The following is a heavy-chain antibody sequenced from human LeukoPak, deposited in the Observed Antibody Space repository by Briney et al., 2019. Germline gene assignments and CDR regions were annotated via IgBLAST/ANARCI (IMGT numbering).Heavy chain of an antibody. CDR1: GDSINYYY. Sequence: SETLSLTCTVSGDSINYYYWSWIRQSPGKGLEWIGYVYYNGSAKYNPSLKSRVTISVDMSKNQFSLKLSSVTAADTAVYYCARGPDDCSSTSCYYYGMDVWGKGTTVTVSS. J-gene: IGHJ6*04. CDR2: VYYNGSA. D-gene: IGHD2-2*01. V-gene: IGHV4-59*12. CDR3: ARGPDDCSSTSCYYYGMDV.